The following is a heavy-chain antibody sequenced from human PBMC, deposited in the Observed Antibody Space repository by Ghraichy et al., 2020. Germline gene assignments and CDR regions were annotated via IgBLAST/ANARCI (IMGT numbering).Heavy chain of an antibody. CDR3: ARSYRTVTLDAFDI. J-gene: IGHJ3*02. CDR1: GGSINTYY. CDR2: IYYSGST. V-gene: IGHV4-59*01. D-gene: IGHD4-11*01. Sequence: SQTLSLTCTVSGGSINTYYWSWIRQPPGKELEWIGYIYYSGSTHYNPSLESRVTISLDTSKKQFSLKLSSVTAADTAVYYCARSYRTVTLDAFDIWGQGTMVTVSS.